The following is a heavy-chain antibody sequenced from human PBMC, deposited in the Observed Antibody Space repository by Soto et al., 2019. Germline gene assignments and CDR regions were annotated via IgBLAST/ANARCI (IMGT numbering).Heavy chain of an antibody. V-gene: IGHV4-4*07. CDR3: ARGQRFSDWFDP. J-gene: IGHJ5*02. CDR1: GGTIIGYY. D-gene: IGHD3-3*01. CDR2: IYSSGNT. Sequence: SETLSLTCSVSGGTIIGYYCTFIRQPAGKGLEWIGRIYSSGNTKYNPSLQSRVTMSLDTSNNQFSLRLTSVTAADTAVYYCARGQRFSDWFDPWGQGTLVTVSS.